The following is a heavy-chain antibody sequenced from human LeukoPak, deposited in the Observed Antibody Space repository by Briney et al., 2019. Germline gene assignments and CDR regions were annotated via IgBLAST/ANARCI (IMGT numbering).Heavy chain of an antibody. Sequence: GGSLRLSCTASEFTFDGYAMHWVRQAPGKGLEWVAFIHSDGSLKYYADSVEGRFTISRDSSKNTLFLQMNSLRPEDTAVYFCAKELNPQRPFDSWGQGTLDAVSS. J-gene: IGHJ4*02. V-gene: IGHV3-30*02. CDR1: EFTFDGYA. D-gene: IGHD3-16*01. CDR2: IHSDGSLK. CDR3: AKELNPQRPFDS.